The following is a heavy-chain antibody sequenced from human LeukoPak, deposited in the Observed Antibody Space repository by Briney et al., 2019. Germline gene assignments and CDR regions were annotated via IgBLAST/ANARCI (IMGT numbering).Heavy chain of an antibody. CDR3: ARSITMIVDWFDP. CDR2: ITSGSDYI. J-gene: IGHJ5*02. D-gene: IGHD3-22*01. CDR1: GFTLTSYS. Sequence: GGSLRLSCVASGFTLTSYSMNWVRQAPGKGLEWVASITSGSDYIYYADSVKGRFTISRDNAKNSLYLQMNSLRAEDTAVYFCARSITMIVDWFDPWGQGTLVTVSS. V-gene: IGHV3-21*01.